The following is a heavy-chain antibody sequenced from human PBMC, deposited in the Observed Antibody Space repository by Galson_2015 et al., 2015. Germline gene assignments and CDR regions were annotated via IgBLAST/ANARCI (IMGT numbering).Heavy chain of an antibody. J-gene: IGHJ6*02. Sequence: SLRLSCAASGFTFSSYSMNWVRQAPGKGLEWVSSISSSSSYIYYADSVKGRFTISRDNAKNSPYLQMNSLRAEDTAVYYCARVWRSSGWYEGGMDVWGQGTTVTVSS. CDR3: ARVWRSSGWYEGGMDV. CDR1: GFTFSSYS. D-gene: IGHD6-19*01. CDR2: ISSSSSYI. V-gene: IGHV3-21*01.